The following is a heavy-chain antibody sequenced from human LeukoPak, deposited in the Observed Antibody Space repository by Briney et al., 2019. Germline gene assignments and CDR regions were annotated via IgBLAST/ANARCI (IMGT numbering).Heavy chain of an antibody. CDR2: IYYSGST. D-gene: IGHD2-2*01. J-gene: IGHJ5*02. Sequence: SETLSLTCTVSGGSISSYYWSWIRQPPGKGLEWIEYIYYSGSTSYNPSLKSRVTISVDTSKNQISLKVRSVTAADTAVYYCARTTEDCSSTSCYQYWFDPWGQGTLVTVSS. CDR3: ARTTEDCSSTSCYQYWFDP. V-gene: IGHV4-59*01. CDR1: GGSISSYY.